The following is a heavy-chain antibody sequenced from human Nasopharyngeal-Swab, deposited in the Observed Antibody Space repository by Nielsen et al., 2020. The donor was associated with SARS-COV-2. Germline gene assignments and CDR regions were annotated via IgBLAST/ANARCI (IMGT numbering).Heavy chain of an antibody. D-gene: IGHD3-3*01. CDR3: AADWFRLRFLEWLPGGYGMDV. CDR2: IVVGSGNT. CDR1: GFTFTSSA. Sequence: SVKVSCKASGFTFTSSAVQWVRQARGQRLEWIGWIVVGSGNTNYDQKFQERVTITRDMSTSTAYMELSSLRSEDTAVYYCAADWFRLRFLEWLPGGYGMDVWGQGTTVTVSS. J-gene: IGHJ6*02. V-gene: IGHV1-58*01.